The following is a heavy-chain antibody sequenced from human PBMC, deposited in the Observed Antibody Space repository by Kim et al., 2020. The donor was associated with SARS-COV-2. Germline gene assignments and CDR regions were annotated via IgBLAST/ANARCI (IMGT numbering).Heavy chain of an antibody. J-gene: IGHJ6*02. D-gene: IGHD6-13*01. CDR1: GYTFTSYG. V-gene: IGHV1-18*01. CDR2: ISAYNGNT. Sequence: ASVKVSCKASGYTFTSYGISWVRQAPGQGLEWMGWISAYNGNTNYAQKLQGRVTMTTDTSTSTDYMELRSLRSDDTAVYYCARDRYSSSPNYYYYYGMDVWGQGTTVTVSS. CDR3: ARDRYSSSPNYYYYYGMDV.